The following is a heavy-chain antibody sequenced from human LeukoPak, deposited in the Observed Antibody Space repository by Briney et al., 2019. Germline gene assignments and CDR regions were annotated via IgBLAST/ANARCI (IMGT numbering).Heavy chain of an antibody. D-gene: IGHD1-14*01. Sequence: SVKVSCKASGGTFVSYAITWVRQAPGLELEWMGRIIPTLEVANYAQKFQGRVTITADKSTSTAYMELSSLRPEDTAVYYCARVISGTWLWFWGQGTLVTVSS. CDR1: GGTFVSYA. V-gene: IGHV1-69*04. J-gene: IGHJ4*02. CDR2: IIPTLEVA. CDR3: ARVISGTWLWF.